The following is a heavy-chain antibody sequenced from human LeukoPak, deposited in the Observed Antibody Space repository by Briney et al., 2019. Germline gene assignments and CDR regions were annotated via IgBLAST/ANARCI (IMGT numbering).Heavy chain of an antibody. CDR1: GFTFNNYW. D-gene: IGHD3-3*01. CDR2: INNDGSNT. CDR3: ARESGYRNWFDP. V-gene: IGHV3-74*01. J-gene: IGHJ5*02. Sequence: PGGSLRLSCAASGFTFNNYWTHWVRQAPGKGLVWVSRINNDGSNTRYADSVRGRFTISRDNAKNTLYLQMNSLRGEDTAMYYCARESGYRNWFDPWGQGTLVTVSS.